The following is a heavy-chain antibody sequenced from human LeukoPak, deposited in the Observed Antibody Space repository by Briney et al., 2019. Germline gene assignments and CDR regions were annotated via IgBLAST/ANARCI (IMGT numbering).Heavy chain of an antibody. CDR1: GFTFSSYA. J-gene: IGHJ4*02. V-gene: IGHV3-23*01. CDR2: ISGSGDNA. CDR3: AKGTYYYGSGTYYNVYD. Sequence: PGGSLRLSCAASGFTFSSYAMSWVRQAPGKALEWVSVISGSGDNAYYADSVKGRFTISRDNSKNTLYLQMDSLRAEDTAVYYCAKGTYYYGSGTYYNVYDWGQGTLVTVSS. D-gene: IGHD3-10*01.